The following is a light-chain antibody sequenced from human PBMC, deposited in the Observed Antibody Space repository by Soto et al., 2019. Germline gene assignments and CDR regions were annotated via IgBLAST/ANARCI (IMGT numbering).Light chain of an antibody. CDR2: AAS. CDR3: QQYGDSPFT. V-gene: IGKV3-20*01. Sequence: EVVLTQSPGTLSLSPGERATLSCRASQIVTINSLAWYQQKPGQPPRLLIYAASTRASAIPDRFSGSGSGADFTLTISRLQPEDFALYYCQQYGDSPFTFGPGTRVDVK. CDR1: QIVTINS. J-gene: IGKJ3*01.